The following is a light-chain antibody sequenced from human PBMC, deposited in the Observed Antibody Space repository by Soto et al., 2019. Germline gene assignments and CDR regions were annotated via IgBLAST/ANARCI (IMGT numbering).Light chain of an antibody. CDR2: EVT. J-gene: IGLJ1*01. Sequence: LTKPVSGYGVPGQAIPISCTGSSIEVGTYNLVSWYQQHPGEAPKLMIYEVTKRPSGVSNRFSGSKSGNTASLTISGLQAEDEADYYCCSYAGSSYVFGTGTKVTVL. CDR1: SIEVGTYNL. V-gene: IGLV2-23*02. CDR3: CSYAGSSYV.